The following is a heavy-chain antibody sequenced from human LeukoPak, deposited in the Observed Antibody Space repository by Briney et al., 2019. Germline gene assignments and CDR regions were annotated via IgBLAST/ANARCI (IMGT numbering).Heavy chain of an antibody. Sequence: PGGSLRLSCAASGFTFDDYGMSWVRHAPGKGLEWVSGINWNGGSTVYADSVKGRFTISRDNAKNSLYLQMNSLRAEDTALYYCARRPRYCSSTSCYKGAFDIWGQGTMVTVSS. V-gene: IGHV3-20*04. D-gene: IGHD2-2*02. CDR3: ARRPRYCSSTSCYKGAFDI. J-gene: IGHJ3*02. CDR2: INWNGGST. CDR1: GFTFDDYG.